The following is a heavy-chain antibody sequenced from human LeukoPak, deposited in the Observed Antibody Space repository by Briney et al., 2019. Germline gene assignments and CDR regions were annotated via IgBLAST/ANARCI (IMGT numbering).Heavy chain of an antibody. Sequence: SETLSLTCTVSGVSISSYSWSWIRQPAGKRLEWIGRIYTSGSTNYNPSLKSRVTMSVDTSKNQFSLKLSSVTAADTAVYYCARDTYNYGSSAYYFDYWGQGTLVTVSS. V-gene: IGHV4-4*07. D-gene: IGHD5-18*01. CDR3: ARDTYNYGSSAYYFDY. CDR1: GVSISSYS. CDR2: IYTSGST. J-gene: IGHJ4*02.